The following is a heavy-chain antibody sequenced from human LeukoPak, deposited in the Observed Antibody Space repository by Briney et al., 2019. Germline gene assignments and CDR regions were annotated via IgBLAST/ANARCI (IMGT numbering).Heavy chain of an antibody. Sequence: APVKVSCKASGYTFTSYYMHWVRQAPGQGLEWMGWISAYNGNTNYAQKLQGRVTMTTDTSTSTAYMELRSLRSDDTAVYYCARGREGYNWNLDDAFDIWGQGTMVTVSS. V-gene: IGHV1-18*04. CDR1: GYTFTSYY. D-gene: IGHD1-20*01. CDR3: ARGREGYNWNLDDAFDI. CDR2: ISAYNGNT. J-gene: IGHJ3*02.